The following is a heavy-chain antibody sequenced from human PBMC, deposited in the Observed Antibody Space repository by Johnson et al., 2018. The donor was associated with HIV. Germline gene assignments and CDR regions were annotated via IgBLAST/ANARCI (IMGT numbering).Heavy chain of an antibody. V-gene: IGHV3-30-3*01. D-gene: IGHD2-21*02. CDR3: ARSPASRVGDSFAFDI. CDR2: ISYDGSNK. CDR1: GFTFKNYA. Sequence: QVQLVESGGGVVRPGGSLRLSCTASGFTFKNYAIHWVRQAPGKGLEWVAVISYDGSNKYYADSVKGRFTISRDNSKNTLYLQVNSLKTEDTAVYYCARSPASRVGDSFAFDIWGQGTMVTVSS. J-gene: IGHJ3*02.